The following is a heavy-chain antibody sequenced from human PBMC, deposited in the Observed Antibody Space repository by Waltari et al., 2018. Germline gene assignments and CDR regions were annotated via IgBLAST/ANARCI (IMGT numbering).Heavy chain of an antibody. J-gene: IGHJ4*02. D-gene: IGHD3-22*01. V-gene: IGHV3-49*04. CDR2: IRSKAYGGTT. Sequence: EVQLVESGGGLVQPGRSLRLSCTASGFTFGDYAISWVRQAPGKGLEWVGFIRSKAYGGTTDYAASVKGRFTISRDDSRSIAYLQMNSLKTEDTAVYYCTRATGGSGYYFDFWGQGTLLTVSS. CDR1: GFTFGDYA. CDR3: TRATGGSGYYFDF.